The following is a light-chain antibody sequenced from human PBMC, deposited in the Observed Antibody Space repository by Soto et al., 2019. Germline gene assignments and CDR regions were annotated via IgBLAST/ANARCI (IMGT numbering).Light chain of an antibody. V-gene: IGLV2-14*01. CDR3: GSYTSSSTLVV. CDR1: SSDVGGYNY. CDR2: EVS. Sequence: QSVLTQPASVSGSPGQSITISCTGTSSDVGGYNYVSWYQQHPGKAPKLMIYEVSNRPSGVSNRFSGSKSGNTASLTISGLQAEDEADYYCGSYTSSSTLVVFGGGTKLTVL. J-gene: IGLJ2*01.